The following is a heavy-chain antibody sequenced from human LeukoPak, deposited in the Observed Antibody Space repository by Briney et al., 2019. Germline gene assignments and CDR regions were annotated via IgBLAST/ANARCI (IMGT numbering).Heavy chain of an antibody. CDR3: ARAWAYCGGDCYSDY. CDR1: GFTFSDYY. Sequence: GGSLRLSCAASGFTFSDYYMNWVRQAPGKGLEWVSSISSSSSYIYYADSVKGRFTISRDNAKNSLYLQMSSLRAEDTAVYYCARAWAYCGGDCYSDYWGQGTLVTVSS. D-gene: IGHD2-21*02. J-gene: IGHJ4*02. CDR2: ISSSSSYI. V-gene: IGHV3-21*01.